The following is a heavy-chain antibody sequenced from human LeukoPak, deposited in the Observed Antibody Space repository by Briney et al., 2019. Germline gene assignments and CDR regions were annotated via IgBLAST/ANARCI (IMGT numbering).Heavy chain of an antibody. D-gene: IGHD3-3*01. J-gene: IGHJ4*02. CDR2: ISYDGSNK. V-gene: IGHV3-30*04. CDR1: GFTFSSYA. CDR3: ASEIIFGSFDY. Sequence: PGGSLRLSCAASGFTFSSYAMHWVRQAPGKGLEWVAVISYDGSNKYYADSVKGRFTISRDNSQKALHLQMNSWRAEEEAGYFWASEIIFGSFDYWGQGTLVTVSS.